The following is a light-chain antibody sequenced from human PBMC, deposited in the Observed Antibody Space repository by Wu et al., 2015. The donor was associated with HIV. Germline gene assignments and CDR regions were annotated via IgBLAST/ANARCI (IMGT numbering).Light chain of an antibody. CDR2: DTL. Sequence: EIVLTQSPATLSLSPGERATLSCRASQSVSSYLGWYQQKPGQAPRLLIYDTLKRATGIPARFSGSGSGTDFTLTISSLEPEDSAVYYCQQRSNWPPTFGGGTKVEIK. CDR3: QQRSNWPPT. J-gene: IGKJ4*01. V-gene: IGKV3-11*01. CDR1: QSVSSY.